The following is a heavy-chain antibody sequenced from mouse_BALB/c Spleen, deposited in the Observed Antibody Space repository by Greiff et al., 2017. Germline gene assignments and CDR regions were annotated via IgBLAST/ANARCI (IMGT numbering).Heavy chain of an antibody. J-gene: IGHJ4*01. CDR3: ARHYNGNYYAMEY. Sequence: QVQLKESGPGLVAPSQSLSITCTVSGFSLPRYGVHWVRQPPGKGLEWLGVIWAGGSTNYNSALMSRLSISKDNTKSQVFLKMNSLQTDDTAMYYCARHYNGNYYAMEYWGQGTSGTVSS. CDR2: IWAGGST. V-gene: IGHV2-9*02. CDR1: GFSLPRYG. D-gene: IGHD1-2*01.